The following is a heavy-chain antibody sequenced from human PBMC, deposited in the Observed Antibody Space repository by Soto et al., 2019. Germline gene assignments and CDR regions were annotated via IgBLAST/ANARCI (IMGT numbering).Heavy chain of an antibody. CDR1: DGSISGLY. V-gene: IGHV4-59*08. J-gene: IGHJ6*03. CDR2: IYSSGTT. CDR3: ARLRNHYFMDA. D-gene: IGHD1-1*01. Sequence: QVQLQESGPGLVKPSETLSLTCSVSDGSISGLYWTWVRQPPGQGLEWIGWIYSSGTTNYNPSLKSRVTISVNTSKNQFSLKLNSVTDADTAIYYCARLRNHYFMDAWVKGTTVTVSS.